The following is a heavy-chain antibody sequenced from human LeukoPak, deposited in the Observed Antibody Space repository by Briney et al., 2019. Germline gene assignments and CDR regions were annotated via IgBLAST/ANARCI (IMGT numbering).Heavy chain of an antibody. CDR2: ISSSGSTI. J-gene: IGHJ4*02. CDR1: GFIFSDYY. Sequence: GGSLRLSCAASGFIFSDYYMSWIRQAPGKGLEWVSYISSSGSTIYYADSVKGRFTISRDNVKNSLYLQMNSLRAEDTAVYYCARVGLFYDSSVSSYVMFDYWGQGTLVPVSS. CDR3: ARVGLFYDSSVSSYVMFDY. D-gene: IGHD3-22*01. V-gene: IGHV3-11*01.